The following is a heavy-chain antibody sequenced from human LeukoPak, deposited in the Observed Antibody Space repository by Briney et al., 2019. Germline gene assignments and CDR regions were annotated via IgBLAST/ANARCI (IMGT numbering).Heavy chain of an antibody. D-gene: IGHD6-13*01. V-gene: IGHV6-1*01. CDR2: TYYRSKWYN. J-gene: IGHJ6*03. Sequence: SQTLSLTCAISGDSVSSNSAAWNWIRQPPSRGLEWLGRTYYRSKWYNDYAVSVKSRITINPDTSKNQFSLQLNSVTPEDTAVYYCARVQLYSSSWYGYYYMDVWGKGTTVTVSS. CDR3: ARVQLYSSSWYGYYYMDV. CDR1: GDSVSSNSAA.